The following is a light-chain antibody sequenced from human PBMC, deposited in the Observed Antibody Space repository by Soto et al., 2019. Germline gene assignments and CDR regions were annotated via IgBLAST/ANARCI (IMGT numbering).Light chain of an antibody. Sequence: IQMTQSPSSLSASVGDRVTITCRASQNIGKYLNWYQHESGKAPKVLIYIASTLESGVPSRFSGSGSGTEFTLTISSLQPDDSATYYCQQYNSYRAFGQGTKVDIK. CDR1: QNIGKY. CDR2: IAS. V-gene: IGKV1-16*01. J-gene: IGKJ1*01. CDR3: QQYNSYRA.